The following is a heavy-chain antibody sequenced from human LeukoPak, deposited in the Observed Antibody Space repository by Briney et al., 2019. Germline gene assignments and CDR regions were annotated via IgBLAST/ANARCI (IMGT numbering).Heavy chain of an antibody. CDR3: AKATPVGAATGADY. V-gene: IGHV3-23*01. Sequence: GGSLRLSCAASGFTFSCCAMSWVRQAPGKGLDWVSTISGSGATTYYADSVNGRFAISRDNSRNTLYLQMNSLRAEDTAVYYCAKATPVGAATGADYWGQGTLVTVSS. D-gene: IGHD6-13*01. J-gene: IGHJ4*02. CDR1: GFTFSCCA. CDR2: ISGSGATT.